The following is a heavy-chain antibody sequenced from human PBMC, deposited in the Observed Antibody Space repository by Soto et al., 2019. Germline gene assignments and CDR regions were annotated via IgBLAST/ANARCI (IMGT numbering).Heavy chain of an antibody. Sequence: QVQLVQSGAEVKRPGSSVKVSCKASGDTFNLYSINWVRQAPGLGLEWMGRVNPIVSMSNYAQKFQGRVTMTADKSTSTAYMELSSLRSEDTAIYYCASSYGSGYRACDYWGQGALVTVSS. CDR3: ASSYGSGYRACDY. D-gene: IGHD3-10*01. V-gene: IGHV1-69*02. CDR1: GDTFNLYS. J-gene: IGHJ4*02. CDR2: VNPIVSMS.